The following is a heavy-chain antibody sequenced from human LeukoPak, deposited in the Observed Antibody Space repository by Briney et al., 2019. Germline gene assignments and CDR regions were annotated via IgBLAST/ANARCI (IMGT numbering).Heavy chain of an antibody. CDR1: GFTFSSYA. CDR3: ARVDPPGRDSSGYYPDY. V-gene: IGHV3-30-3*01. Sequence: GGSLRPSCAASGFTFSSYAMHWVRQAPGKGLEWVAVISYDGSNKYYADSVKGRFTISRDNSKNTLYLQMNSLRAEDTAVYYCARVDPPGRDSSGYYPDYWGQGTLVTVSS. J-gene: IGHJ4*02. CDR2: ISYDGSNK. D-gene: IGHD3-22*01.